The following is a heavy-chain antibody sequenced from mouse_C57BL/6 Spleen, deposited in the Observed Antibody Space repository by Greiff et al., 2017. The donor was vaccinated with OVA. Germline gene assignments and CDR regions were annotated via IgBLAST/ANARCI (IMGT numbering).Heavy chain of an antibody. J-gene: IGHJ2*01. CDR1: GYSITSGYY. V-gene: IGHV3-6*01. Sequence: EVKLQESGPGLVKPSQSLSLTCSVTGYSITSGYYWNWIRQFPGNKLEWMGYISYAGSNNYNPSLKNRISITRDTSKKQFFLKLNSVTTEDTATYYCARQRYYGSSYGFDYWGQGTTLTVSS. CDR2: ISYAGSN. D-gene: IGHD1-1*01. CDR3: ARQRYYGSSYGFDY.